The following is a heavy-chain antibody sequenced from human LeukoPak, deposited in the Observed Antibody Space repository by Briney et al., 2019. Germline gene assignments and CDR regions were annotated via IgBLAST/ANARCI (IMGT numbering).Heavy chain of an antibody. CDR2: ISGSGGST. J-gene: IGHJ3*02. CDR1: GFTFSSYA. Sequence: GGSLRLSCAASGFTFSSYAMSWVRQAPGKGLEWGSAISGSGGSTYYADSVKGRFTISRDNSKNTLYLQMNSLRAEDTAVYYCAKRLVGQTKRGAFDIWGQGTTVTVSS. D-gene: IGHD1-26*01. V-gene: IGHV3-23*01. CDR3: AKRLVGQTKRGAFDI.